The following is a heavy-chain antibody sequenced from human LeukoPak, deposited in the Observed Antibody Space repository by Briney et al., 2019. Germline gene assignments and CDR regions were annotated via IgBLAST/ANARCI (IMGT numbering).Heavy chain of an antibody. Sequence: GASVKVSCKASGYTFTTYAMNWVRQAPGQGLEWMGWINTNTGNPTYAQGFTGRFVFSLDTSVGTAYLQISSLKSEDTAVYYCARNHPDCSSTNCFDYWGQGALVTVSS. CDR2: INTNTGNP. D-gene: IGHD2-2*01. J-gene: IGHJ4*02. V-gene: IGHV7-4-1*02. CDR1: GYTFTTYA. CDR3: ARNHPDCSSTNCFDY.